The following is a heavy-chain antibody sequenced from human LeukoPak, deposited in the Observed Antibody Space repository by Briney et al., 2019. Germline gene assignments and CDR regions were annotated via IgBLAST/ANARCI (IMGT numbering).Heavy chain of an antibody. Sequence: PGASVKVSCKASGYNFDKFGIAWVRQAPGQGLEWMGWINTYNGNTKYAHQIQGRVTMTRDTSTSTVYMELRSLRSDDTAVYFCARDTPQRLKRFDYWGQGTQVTVSS. V-gene: IGHV1-18*01. D-gene: IGHD6-25*01. CDR3: ARDTPQRLKRFDY. CDR2: INTYNGNT. J-gene: IGHJ4*02. CDR1: GYNFDKFG.